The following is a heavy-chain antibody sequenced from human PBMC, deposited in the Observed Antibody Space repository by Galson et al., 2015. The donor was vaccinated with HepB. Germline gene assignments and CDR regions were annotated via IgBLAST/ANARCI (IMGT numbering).Heavy chain of an antibody. V-gene: IGHV3-74*01. CDR2: INGDGSTT. Sequence: SLRLSCAASGFIFSSYWMHWVRQAPGKGLVWVSSINGDGSTTTYADSMKSRFTISKDNDKNTLYLQMNSLRVEDTAMYYCARLSSKWTVYDYWGQGTLVTVSS. CDR1: GFIFSSYW. CDR3: ARLSSKWTVYDY. J-gene: IGHJ4*02. D-gene: IGHD6-13*01.